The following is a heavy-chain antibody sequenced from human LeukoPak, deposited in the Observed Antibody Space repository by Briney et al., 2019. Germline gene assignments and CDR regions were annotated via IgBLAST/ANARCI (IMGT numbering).Heavy chain of an antibody. D-gene: IGHD6-19*01. CDR3: ARAPSSGWYYDS. CDR1: GYTFTSYY. V-gene: IGHV1-46*01. Sequence: ASVKVSCKASGYTFTSYYMHWVRQAPGQGLEWMGIINPSGGSTSYAQNFQGRVTITRDTSANTAYMELSSLRSEDTAVYYCARAPSSGWYYDSWGQGTLVTVSS. J-gene: IGHJ4*02. CDR2: INPSGGST.